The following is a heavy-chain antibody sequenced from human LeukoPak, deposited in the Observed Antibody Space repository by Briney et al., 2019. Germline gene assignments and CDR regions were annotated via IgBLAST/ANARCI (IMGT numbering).Heavy chain of an antibody. CDR2: ISAYSGDT. J-gene: IGHJ4*02. V-gene: IGHV1-18*01. CDR3: ATYSSSTPDFDY. CDR1: GYTFTSYG. D-gene: IGHD6-6*01. Sequence: ASVKVSCKASGYTFTSYGISWVRQAPGQGLEWMGWISAYSGDTNYAQKFQGRATMTTDTSTSTAYMELRSLSSDDTAVYYCATYSSSTPDFDYWGQGTLVTVSS.